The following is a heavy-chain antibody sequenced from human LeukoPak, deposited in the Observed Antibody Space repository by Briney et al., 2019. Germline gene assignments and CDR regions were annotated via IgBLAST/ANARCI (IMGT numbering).Heavy chain of an antibody. CDR3: AKVGWLRNYFDY. CDR1: GFTFSSYG. Sequence: GGSLRLSCAASGFTFSSYGVHWVRQAPGKGLEWVAFIRYDGSNKYYADSVKGRFTISRDNSKNTLYLQMNSLRAEDTAVYYCAKVGWLRNYFDYWGQGTLVTVSS. V-gene: IGHV3-30*02. J-gene: IGHJ4*02. D-gene: IGHD5-12*01. CDR2: IRYDGSNK.